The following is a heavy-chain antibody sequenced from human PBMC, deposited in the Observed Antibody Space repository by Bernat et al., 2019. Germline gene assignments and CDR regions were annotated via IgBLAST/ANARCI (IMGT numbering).Heavy chain of an antibody. D-gene: IGHD3-16*01. CDR1: GFTFIGSA. CDR2: IKSKANNYAT. Sequence: EVQLVESGGGLVQPGGSLKLSCAASGFTFIGSAVHWVRQAPGKGLVWVGRIKSKANNYATAYDASVEGRFIISRDDSVNTAFLQMHSLKTEDTAVYYCTSIEGVRGQGTLVTVSS. J-gene: IGHJ4*02. V-gene: IGHV3-73*01. CDR3: TSIEGV.